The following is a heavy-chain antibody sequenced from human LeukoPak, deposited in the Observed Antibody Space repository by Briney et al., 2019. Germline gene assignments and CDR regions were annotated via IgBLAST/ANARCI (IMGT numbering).Heavy chain of an antibody. CDR1: GGTFSSYA. CDR2: IIPIFGTA. D-gene: IGHD5-24*01. J-gene: IGHJ4*02. V-gene: IGHV1-69*05. CDR3: VRANVPGWRSLRSVEGSY. Sequence: SVKVSCKASGGTFSSYAISWVRQAPGQGLEWMGRIIPIFGTANYAQKLQGRVTITTDESTSTAYMELSSLRSEDTAVYYCVRANVPGWRSLRSVEGSYWGQGTLVTVSS.